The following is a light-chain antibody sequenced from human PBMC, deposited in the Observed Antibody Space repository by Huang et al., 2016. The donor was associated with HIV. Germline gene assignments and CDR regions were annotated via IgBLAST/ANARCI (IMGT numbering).Light chain of an antibody. CDR2: DAS. Sequence: EIVLTQSPATLSLSPGERATLSCRASQSVSSYLAWYQQKPGHAPRLLIYDASNRATGIPARFSGSGSGTDFTLTISSLEPEDSAVYYCQQRSKWPLTFGGGTKVEIK. CDR1: QSVSSY. J-gene: IGKJ4*01. CDR3: QQRSKWPLT. V-gene: IGKV3-11*01.